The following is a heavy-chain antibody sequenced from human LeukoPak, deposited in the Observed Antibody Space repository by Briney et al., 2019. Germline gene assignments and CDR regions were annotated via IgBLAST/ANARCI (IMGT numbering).Heavy chain of an antibody. CDR1: GFIFSGYG. CDR2: IWYDGSNK. CDR3: ANENYYDSSGYLDY. J-gene: IGHJ4*02. V-gene: IGHV3-33*06. D-gene: IGHD3-22*01. Sequence: GRSLRLSCAASGFIFSGYGMHWVRQAPGKGLEWVAVIWYDGSNKYYADSVKGRFTISRDNSKNTLYLQMNSLRAEDTAVYYCANENYYDSSGYLDYWGQGTLVTVSS.